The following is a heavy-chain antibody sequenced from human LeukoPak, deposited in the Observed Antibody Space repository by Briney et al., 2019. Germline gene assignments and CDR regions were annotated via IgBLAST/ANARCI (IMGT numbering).Heavy chain of an antibody. Sequence: SETLSLTCTVSGGSISSRTYSWGWIRQPPGKGLEWIGTIYFSGSTYYNPSLKSRVTMSVDTSNNQFSLKLSSLTAADTAVYYCARHGSGRDAGLDYWGQGTLVTVSA. CDR1: GGSISSRTYS. CDR3: ARHGSGRDAGLDY. CDR2: IYFSGST. J-gene: IGHJ4*02. D-gene: IGHD3-10*01. V-gene: IGHV4-39*01.